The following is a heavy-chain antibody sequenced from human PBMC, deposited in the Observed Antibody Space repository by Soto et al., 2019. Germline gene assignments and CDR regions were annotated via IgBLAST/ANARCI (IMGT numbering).Heavy chain of an antibody. V-gene: IGHV4-59*01. J-gene: IGHJ6*02. D-gene: IGHD3-16*01. CDR2: IYYSGST. Sequence: SETLSLTCTVSGGSTSSYYWSWIRQPPGKGLEWIGYIYYSGSTNYNPSLKSRVTISVDTSKNQFSLKLSSVTAADTAVYYCARGGAPIYYYYGMDVWGQGTRVTVSS. CDR1: GGSTSSYY. CDR3: ARGGAPIYYYYGMDV.